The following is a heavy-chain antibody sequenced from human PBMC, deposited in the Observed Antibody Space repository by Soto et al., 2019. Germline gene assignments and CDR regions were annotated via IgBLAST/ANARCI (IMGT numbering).Heavy chain of an antibody. CDR1: GDSISAYS. Sequence: PSETLSLTRTVSGDSISAYSWSWVRQPPGKGLEWIENIHYNGNTKYNPSLKSRVSMSVDTSKNQFSLRLISVTAADTAKYFCAREGNLGRWLQPLDFWGQGTLVTVSS. CDR2: IHYNGNT. CDR3: AREGNLGRWLQPLDF. V-gene: IGHV4-59*01. J-gene: IGHJ4*02. D-gene: IGHD5-12*01.